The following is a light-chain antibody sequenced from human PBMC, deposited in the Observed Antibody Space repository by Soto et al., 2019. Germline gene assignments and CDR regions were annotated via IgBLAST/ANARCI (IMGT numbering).Light chain of an antibody. CDR3: QHYYTYPPT. V-gene: IGKV1-8*01. J-gene: IGKJ1*01. CDR1: QDISSY. Sequence: AIRMTQSPSSXSVSTGDRVTITCRASQDISSYLAWYQQRPGKAPKFLIYAASTLESGVPSRFSGSGSGTEFTLTISSLQSEDFATYYCQHYYTYPPTFGQGTKVDIK. CDR2: AAS.